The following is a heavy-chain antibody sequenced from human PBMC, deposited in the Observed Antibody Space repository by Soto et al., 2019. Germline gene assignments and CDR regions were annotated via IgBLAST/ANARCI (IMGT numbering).Heavy chain of an antibody. CDR1: GYTFTGYY. D-gene: IGHD2-15*01. Sequence: QVQLVQSGAEVKKPGASVKVSCKASGYTFTGYYMHWVRQAPGQGLEWMGWINPNSGDTNYAQKFQGRVTMTRDTSISTAYMELSRLRSDDTAVYYCARVPPNCSGGSCYSVFDYWGQGTLVTVSS. J-gene: IGHJ4*02. V-gene: IGHV1-2*02. CDR2: INPNSGDT. CDR3: ARVPPNCSGGSCYSVFDY.